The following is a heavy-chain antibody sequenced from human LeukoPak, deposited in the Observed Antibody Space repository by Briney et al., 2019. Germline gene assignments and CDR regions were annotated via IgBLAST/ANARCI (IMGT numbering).Heavy chain of an antibody. CDR3: ARHQGSTVFNY. J-gene: IGHJ1*01. Sequence: SETLSLTCTISGDSIDPYSWSWIRQPPGKGLEWIGYNSHIGTIKYNTSLMSRVSMGLDKPNNEFSLSLRSVTATDTALYFCARHQGSTVFNYWGRGVPVIVSS. CDR2: NSHIGTI. V-gene: IGHV4-59*08. CDR1: GDSIDPYS. D-gene: IGHD5/OR15-5a*01.